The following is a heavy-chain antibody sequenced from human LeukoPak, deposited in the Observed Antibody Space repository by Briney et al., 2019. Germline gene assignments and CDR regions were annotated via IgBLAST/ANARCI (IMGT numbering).Heavy chain of an antibody. V-gene: IGHV1-2*06. D-gene: IGHD5-24*01. Sequence: ASVKVSCKASGYTFTGYYMNWVRQAPGQGLEWMGRINPNSGGTNYAQKFQGRVTMTRGTSISTAYMELSRLRSDDTAVYYCARVGDGLNDAFDIWGRGTMVTVSS. CDR1: GYTFTGYY. CDR2: INPNSGGT. J-gene: IGHJ3*02. CDR3: ARVGDGLNDAFDI.